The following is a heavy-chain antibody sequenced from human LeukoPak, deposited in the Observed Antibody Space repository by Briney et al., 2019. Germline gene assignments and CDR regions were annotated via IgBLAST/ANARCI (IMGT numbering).Heavy chain of an antibody. V-gene: IGHV4-34*01. CDR2: INHTGST. CDR1: GGSFSGYY. D-gene: IGHD3-22*01. CDR3: ARDMRSSGYFAYFDY. J-gene: IGHJ4*02. Sequence: SETLSLTCAVYGGSFSGYYWSWIRQPPGKGLEWIGEINHTGSTYYNPSLKSRVTISVDTSKNQFSLKLSSVTAADTAVYYCARDMRSSGYFAYFDYWGQGTLGTVSS.